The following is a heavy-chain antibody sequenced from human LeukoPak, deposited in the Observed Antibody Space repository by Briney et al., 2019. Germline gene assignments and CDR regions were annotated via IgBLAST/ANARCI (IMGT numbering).Heavy chain of an antibody. CDR2: IIPIFGTA. J-gene: IGHJ4*02. Sequence: SVKVSSKASGGTFSSYAISWVRQAPGQGLEWMGGIIPIFGTANYAQKFQGRVTITADKSTSTAYMELSSLRSEDTAVYYCAREKDGSGSYYGFDYWGQGTLVTVSS. CDR3: AREKDGSGSYYGFDY. V-gene: IGHV1-69*06. CDR1: GGTFSSYA. D-gene: IGHD3-10*01.